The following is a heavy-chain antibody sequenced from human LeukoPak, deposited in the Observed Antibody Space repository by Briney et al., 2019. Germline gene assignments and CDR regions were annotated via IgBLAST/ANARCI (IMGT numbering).Heavy chain of an antibody. CDR3: ARRVGYSGYAP. Sequence: PSETLSLICTVSGGSISSSSYYWGWIRQPPGKGLEWIGSIYYSGITYYNPSLKSRVTISLDTSKNQFSLKLSSVTAADTAVYYCARRVGYSGYAPWGQGTTVTVSS. CDR1: GGSISSSSYY. D-gene: IGHD5-12*01. V-gene: IGHV4-39*01. CDR2: IYYSGIT. J-gene: IGHJ6*02.